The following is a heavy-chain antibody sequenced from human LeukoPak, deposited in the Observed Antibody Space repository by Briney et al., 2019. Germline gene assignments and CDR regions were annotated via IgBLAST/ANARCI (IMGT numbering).Heavy chain of an antibody. D-gene: IGHD6-19*01. Sequence: PGGTLRLSCAASGFTFSSYGMSWIRQTPGKGLEWLAYISGSGSDMYYADSVKGRFTISRDNAKNSLYLQMNSLRAEDTAVYYCLSGRSGQFDYWGQGTLVTVSS. J-gene: IGHJ4*02. CDR1: GFTFSSYG. CDR3: LSGRSGQFDY. V-gene: IGHV3-21*05. CDR2: ISGSGSDM.